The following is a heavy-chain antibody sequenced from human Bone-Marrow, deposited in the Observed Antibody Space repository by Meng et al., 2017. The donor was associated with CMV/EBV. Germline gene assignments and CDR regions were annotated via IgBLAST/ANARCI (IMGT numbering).Heavy chain of an antibody. V-gene: IGHV4-59*01. CDR2: IYYSGST. J-gene: IGHJ3*02. Sequence: GSLRLSCTVSGGSISSYYWSWIRQPPGKGLEWIGYIYYSGSTNYNPSLKSRVTISVDTSKNQFSLKLSSVTAADTAVYYCARGDSGSHVKYAFDIWGQGTRVTVSS. CDR3: ARGDSGSHVKYAFDI. CDR1: GGSISSYY. D-gene: IGHD1-26*01.